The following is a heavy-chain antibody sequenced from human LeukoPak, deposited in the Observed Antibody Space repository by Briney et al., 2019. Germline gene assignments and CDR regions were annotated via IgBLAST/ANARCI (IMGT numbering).Heavy chain of an antibody. V-gene: IGHV3-48*03. Sequence: GGSLRLSXAASGFTFSNYEMNWVRQAPGKGLEWVSYISSSGSIYYADPVKGRFTISRDNAKNSLYLQMNSLRAEDTAIYYCASTNYYDSSGFSNWFDPWGQGTLVTVSS. CDR1: GFTFSNYE. CDR3: ASTNYYDSSGFSNWFDP. J-gene: IGHJ5*02. D-gene: IGHD3-22*01. CDR2: ISSSGSI.